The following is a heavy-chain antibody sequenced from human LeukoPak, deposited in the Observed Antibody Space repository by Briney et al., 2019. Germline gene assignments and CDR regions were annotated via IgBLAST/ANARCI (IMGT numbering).Heavy chain of an antibody. D-gene: IGHD2-15*01. Sequence: GRSLRLSCAASGFTFSSYAMHWVRQAPGKGLEWVAVISYDGSNKYYADSVKGRFTISRDNSKNTLYLQTNSLRAEDTAVYYCARVDGYCSGGSCPTDYWGQGTLVTVSS. CDR1: GFTFSSYA. CDR2: ISYDGSNK. J-gene: IGHJ4*02. CDR3: ARVDGYCSGGSCPTDY. V-gene: IGHV3-30*04.